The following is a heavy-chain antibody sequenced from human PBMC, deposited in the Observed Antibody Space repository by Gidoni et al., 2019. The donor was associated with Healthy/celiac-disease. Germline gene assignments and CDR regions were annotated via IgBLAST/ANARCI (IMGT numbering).Heavy chain of an antibody. CDR1: GGSISSSS. D-gene: IGHD6-13*01. CDR3: ARDLVIAAAEWDYYYGMDV. CDR2: IYYSRST. J-gene: IGHJ6*02. Sequence: QVQLQESGPGLVKPSETLSLTCPVSGGSISSSSWSWIRQPPRKGLEWIGYIYYSRSTNYNPCLKSRVTISVDTSKNQFSLKLSSVTAADTAVYYCARDLVIAAAEWDYYYGMDVWGQGTTVTVSS. V-gene: IGHV4-59*01.